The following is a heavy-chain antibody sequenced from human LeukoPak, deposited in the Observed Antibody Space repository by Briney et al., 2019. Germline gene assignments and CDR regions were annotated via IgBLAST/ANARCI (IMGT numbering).Heavy chain of an antibody. CDR2: IIPILGIA. CDR1: GGTFSSYT. D-gene: IGHD1-14*01. V-gene: IGHV1-69*02. CDR3: AREPHNRNYDYYGMDV. J-gene: IGHJ6*02. Sequence: ASVKVSCKASGGTFSSYTISWVRQAPGQGLEWMGRIIPILGIANYAQKFQGRVTITADKSTSTAYMELSSLRSEDTAVYYCAREPHNRNYDYYGMDVWGQGTRVTVSS.